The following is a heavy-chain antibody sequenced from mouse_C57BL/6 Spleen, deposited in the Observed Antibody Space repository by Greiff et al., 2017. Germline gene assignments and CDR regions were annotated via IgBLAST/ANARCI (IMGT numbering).Heavy chain of an antibody. V-gene: IGHV1-78*01. CDR3: ARNLLYYYGSSPYAMDY. D-gene: IGHD1-1*01. J-gene: IGHJ4*01. CDR1: GYTFTDHT. CDR2: IYPRDGST. Sequence: QVQLQQSDAELVKPGASVKISCKVSGYTFTDHTIHWMKQRPEQGLEWIGYIYPRDGSTTYNEKFKGKATLTADKSSSTAYMQLNSLTSEDSAVYFCARNLLYYYGSSPYAMDYWGQGTSVTVSS.